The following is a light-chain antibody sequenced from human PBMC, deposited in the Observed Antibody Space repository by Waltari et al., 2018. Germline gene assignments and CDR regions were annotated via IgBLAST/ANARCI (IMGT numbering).Light chain of an antibody. Sequence: QSALTQPASVSGSPGQSIAISCIGTSSDVGANNFPSWYQQHPGRAPKLIIHEVTKRPCGVSTRFSGSKSGNTASLTISGLQAEDEADYYCCSYTTIGPVLIGGGTKVTVL. V-gene: IGLV2-23*02. J-gene: IGLJ2*01. CDR1: SSDVGANNF. CDR2: EVT. CDR3: CSYTTIGPVL.